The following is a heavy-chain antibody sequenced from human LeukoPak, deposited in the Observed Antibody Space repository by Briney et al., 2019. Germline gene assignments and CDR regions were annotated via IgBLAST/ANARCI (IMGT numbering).Heavy chain of an antibody. J-gene: IGHJ4*02. CDR2: IKTNSGGT. CDR3: AREEAATPSDFDY. Sequence: APVKVSCKASGYTFTGYFMHWVRQAPGQGLEWMGWIKTNSGGTKYAQKFQGRVTMTRDTSISTAYMELTRLRSDDTAVYYCAREEAATPSDFDYWGQGTLVTVSS. D-gene: IGHD6-25*01. CDR1: GYTFTGYF. V-gene: IGHV1-2*02.